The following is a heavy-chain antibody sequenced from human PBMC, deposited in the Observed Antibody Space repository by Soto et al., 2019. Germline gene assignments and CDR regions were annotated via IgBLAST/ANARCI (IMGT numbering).Heavy chain of an antibody. Sequence: VASVKVSCKASGYTFSAYYVHWVRQAPDQGLEWMGWINPSTGDTYFAQKFQDRVTMTRDTSISTAYMEVGSLRSDDTAVYFCARQQDRGIMAAGFDYWGQGALVTVSS. CDR1: GYTFSAYY. CDR3: ARQQDRGIMAAGFDY. D-gene: IGHD1-26*01. V-gene: IGHV1-2*02. CDR2: INPSTGDT. J-gene: IGHJ4*02.